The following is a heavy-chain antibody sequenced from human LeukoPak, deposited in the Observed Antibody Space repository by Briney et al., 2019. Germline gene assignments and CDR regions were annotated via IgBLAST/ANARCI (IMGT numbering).Heavy chain of an antibody. V-gene: IGHV3-20*04. CDR3: ARVRSRDYYYYMDV. D-gene: IGHD2-2*01. CDR1: GFTFDDYG. CDR2: INWNGGST. Sequence: GGSLRLSCAASGFTFDDYGMSWVLQAPGKGLEWVSGINWNGGSTGYADSVKGRFTISRDNAKNSLYLQMKSLRAEDTALYYCARVRSRDYYYYMDVWGKGTTVTVSS. J-gene: IGHJ6*03.